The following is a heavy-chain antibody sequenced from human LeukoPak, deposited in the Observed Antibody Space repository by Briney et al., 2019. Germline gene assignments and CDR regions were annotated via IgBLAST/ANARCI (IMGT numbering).Heavy chain of an antibody. J-gene: IGHJ4*02. D-gene: IGHD2-2*02. CDR1: SYTFTSYD. V-gene: IGHV1-18*01. CDR3: ARVCSTSCYKGGVFDY. CDR2: ISAYNGNT. Sequence: GASVRVSCKTSSYTFTSYDISWVRQAPGQGLEWMGWISAYNGNTNYAQNLQGRVTMTTDTSTSTAYMELRSLISDDTAVYYCARVCSTSCYKGGVFDYWGQGTLVTVPS.